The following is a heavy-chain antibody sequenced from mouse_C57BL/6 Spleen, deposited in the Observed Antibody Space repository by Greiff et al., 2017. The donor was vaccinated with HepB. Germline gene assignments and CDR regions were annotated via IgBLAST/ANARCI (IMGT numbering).Heavy chain of an antibody. V-gene: IGHV2-2*01. D-gene: IGHD3-2*02. CDR1: GFSFTSYG. J-gene: IGHJ3*01. CDR2: IWSGGST. Sequence: VQLQQSGPGLVQPSQSLSITCTVSGFSFTSYGVHWVRQSPGKGLEWLGVIWSGGSTDYNAAFISRLSISKDNSKSQVFFKMNSLQADDTAIYYCARNSGTFFAYWGQGTLVTVSA. CDR3: ARNSGTFFAY.